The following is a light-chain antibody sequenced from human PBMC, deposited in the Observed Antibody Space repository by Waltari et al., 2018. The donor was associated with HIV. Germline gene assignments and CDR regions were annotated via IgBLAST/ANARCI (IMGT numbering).Light chain of an antibody. Sequence: QSALTQPASVSGSPGQSITISCTGTSSAVGGYNSVSWYQQHPGKAPKLMIYDVSKRPSGVSNRFSGSKSGNTASLTISGLQAEDEADYYCCSYAGSSSVVFGGGTKLTVL. CDR2: DVS. CDR3: CSYAGSSSVV. CDR1: SSAVGGYNS. V-gene: IGLV2-23*02. J-gene: IGLJ2*01.